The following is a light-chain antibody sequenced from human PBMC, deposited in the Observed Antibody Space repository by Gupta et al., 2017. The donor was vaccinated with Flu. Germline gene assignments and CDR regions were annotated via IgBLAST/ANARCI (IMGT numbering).Light chain of an antibody. CDR1: VLAKTY. CDR3: YSAADNNKWV. Sequence: SYALTQPSSVSVSPGQTARITCSGDVLAKTYARWFQQKPGQAPVRLIYKDSGRPAGIPGRFSGSGAGTTVTLTISGAQGEEDADYYCYSAADNNKWVFGGGTKLT. CDR2: KDS. V-gene: IGLV3-27*01. J-gene: IGLJ3*02.